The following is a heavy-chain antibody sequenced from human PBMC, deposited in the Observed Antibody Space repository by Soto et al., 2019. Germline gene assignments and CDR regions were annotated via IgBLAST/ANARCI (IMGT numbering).Heavy chain of an antibody. CDR3: ARKLSSGWYVDY. CDR1: GGSFSGHY. Sequence: SETLSLTCAVYGGSFSGHYWNWVRQPPGKGLEWIGEIIYSGSTNWIGEINHSGSTNYNPSLKSRVTISVDTSKNQFSLKLSSVTAADTAVYYCARKLSSGWYVDYWGQGTLVTVSS. J-gene: IGHJ4*02. D-gene: IGHD6-19*01. V-gene: IGHV4-34*01. CDR2: INHSGST.